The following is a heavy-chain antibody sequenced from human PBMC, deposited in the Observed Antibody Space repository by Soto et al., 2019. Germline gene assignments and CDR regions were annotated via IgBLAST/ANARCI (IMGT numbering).Heavy chain of an antibody. CDR2: IFSNDET. J-gene: IGHJ4*02. V-gene: IGHV2-26*02. Sequence: ESGPTLVNPTETLTLTCTVSGFSLSRADVGVSWIRQPPGEALEWLAHIFSNDETVYSAPLKSRLTIIKDTSKSQVVLILTNMDPVDTATYYCARISRYGYDFDYWGQGTLVTVSS. CDR1: GFSLSRADVG. D-gene: IGHD5-12*01. CDR3: ARISRYGYDFDY.